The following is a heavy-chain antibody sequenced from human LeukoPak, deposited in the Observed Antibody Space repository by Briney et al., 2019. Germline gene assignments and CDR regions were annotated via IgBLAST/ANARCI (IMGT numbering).Heavy chain of an antibody. J-gene: IGHJ4*02. CDR2: LYSGGST. Sequence: PGGSLRLSCAASGFTVSNSYMSWVRQAPGKGLEWVSFLYSGGSTYYADSVKGRVTISRDNSKNTLYLQMNSLRAEDTAVYYCARTYSGSYSRYFDYWGQGTLVTVSS. CDR1: GFTVSNSY. CDR3: ARTYSGSYSRYFDY. V-gene: IGHV3-53*01. D-gene: IGHD1-26*01.